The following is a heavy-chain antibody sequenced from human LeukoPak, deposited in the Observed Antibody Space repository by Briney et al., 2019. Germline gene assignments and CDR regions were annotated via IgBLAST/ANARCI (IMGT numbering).Heavy chain of an antibody. Sequence: SETLSLTCAVYGGSFSGYCWSWIRQPPGKGREWLGEINHSGSTNYNPSLKSRVPISVATSTNQSSMKLSSVTAADTAVYYCARMRSRFCSGGSCYYYGMDVWGQGTTVTVSS. J-gene: IGHJ6*02. V-gene: IGHV4-34*01. CDR2: INHSGST. CDR3: ARMRSRFCSGGSCYYYGMDV. CDR1: GGSFSGYC. D-gene: IGHD2-15*01.